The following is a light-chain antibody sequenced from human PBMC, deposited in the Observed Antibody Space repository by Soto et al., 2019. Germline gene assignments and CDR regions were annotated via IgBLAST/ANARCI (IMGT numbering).Light chain of an antibody. J-gene: IGKJ1*01. CDR2: DAS. CDR1: QSVSSNY. CDR3: QQYSSSRT. Sequence: EIVLTQSPGTLSLSPGERATLSCRASQSVSSNYLAWYQQKPGQAPRLLMYDASRRATGIPDRFSGSGSGTDFSLTISRLEPEDFAVYYCQQYSSSRTFGQGTKVEIK. V-gene: IGKV3-20*01.